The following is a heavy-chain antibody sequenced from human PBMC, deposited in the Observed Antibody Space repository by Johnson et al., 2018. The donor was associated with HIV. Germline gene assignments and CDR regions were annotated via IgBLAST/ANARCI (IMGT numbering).Heavy chain of an antibody. CDR1: GFTFSSYA. J-gene: IGHJ3*02. V-gene: IGHV3-30*04. CDR2: ISYDGSNK. CDR3: ARDLHAFDI. Sequence: QVQLVESGGGVVQPGRSLRLSCAASGFTFSSYAMHWVRQAPGKGLEWVAVISYDGSNKYYADSVKGRFTISRDNSKNTLYLQMNSLKTEDTAVYYCARDLHAFDIWGQGTMVTVSS.